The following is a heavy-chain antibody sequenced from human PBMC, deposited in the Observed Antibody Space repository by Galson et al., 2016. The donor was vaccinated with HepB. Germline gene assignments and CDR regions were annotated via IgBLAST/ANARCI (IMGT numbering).Heavy chain of an antibody. CDR3: AREYSTGYYERFLAKRARRGFDY. D-gene: IGHD6-19*01. CDR1: GDSVSSNSAA. Sequence: CAISGDSVSSNSAAWSWIRQSPSRGLEWLGRTYYRAKWYNDYAVSVKSRITINVDTSKNQFSLQLNSVTPEDTAVYYCAREYSTGYYERFLAKRARRGFDYGGQGTLVTVSS. V-gene: IGHV6-1*01. J-gene: IGHJ4*02. CDR2: TYYRAKWYN.